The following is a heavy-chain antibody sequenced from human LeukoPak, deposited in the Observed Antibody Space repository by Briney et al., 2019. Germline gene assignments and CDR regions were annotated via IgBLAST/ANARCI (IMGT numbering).Heavy chain of an antibody. J-gene: IGHJ4*02. V-gene: IGHV1-18*01. Sequence: ASVKVSCKASGYTFTSYGISWVRQAPGQGLEWMGWISAYNGNTNYAQKLQGRVTMTTDTSTSTAYMELRSLGSDDTAVYYCARALYCSGGSCYFDYWGQGTLVTVSS. CDR1: GYTFTSYG. CDR2: ISAYNGNT. CDR3: ARALYCSGGSCYFDY. D-gene: IGHD2-15*01.